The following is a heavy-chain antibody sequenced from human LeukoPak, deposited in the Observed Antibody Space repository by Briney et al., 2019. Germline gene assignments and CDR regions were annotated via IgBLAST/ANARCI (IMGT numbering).Heavy chain of an antibody. CDR2: IYYSGST. D-gene: IGHD3-22*01. Sequence: SETLSLTCTVSGGSISSYYWSWIRQPPGKGLGWFGYIYYSGSTNYNPSLKSRVTMSVDTSKKQFSLKLRSVNAPDTAVYYCARDIGTPYYYDSSGYYSGWFDPWGQGTLVTVSS. CDR3: ARDIGTPYYYDSSGYYSGWFDP. CDR1: GGSISSYY. V-gene: IGHV4-59*01. J-gene: IGHJ5*02.